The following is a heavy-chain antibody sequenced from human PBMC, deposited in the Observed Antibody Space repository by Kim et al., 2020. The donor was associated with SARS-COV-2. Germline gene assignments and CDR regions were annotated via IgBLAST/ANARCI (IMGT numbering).Heavy chain of an antibody. Sequence: ASVKVSCKASGYTFTSYGISWVRQAPGQGLEWMGWISAYNGNTNYAQKLQGRVTMTTDTSTSTAYMELRSLRSDDTAVYYCARSGHVLRYFDWLPSNWFDPWGQGTLVTVSS. CDR1: GYTFTSYG. CDR2: ISAYNGNT. CDR3: ARSGHVLRYFDWLPSNWFDP. J-gene: IGHJ5*02. V-gene: IGHV1-18*01. D-gene: IGHD3-9*01.